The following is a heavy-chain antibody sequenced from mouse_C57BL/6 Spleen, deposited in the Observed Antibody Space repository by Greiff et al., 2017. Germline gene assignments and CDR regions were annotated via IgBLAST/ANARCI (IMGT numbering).Heavy chain of an antibody. CDR3: TRDLSNYDAMDY. Sequence: EVKVEESGEGLVKPGGSLKLSCAASGFTFSSYAMSWVRQTPEKRLEWVAYISSGGDYIYYADTVKGRFTISRDNARNTLYLQMSSLKSEDTAMYYCTRDLSNYDAMDYWGQGTSVTGSS. V-gene: IGHV5-9-1*02. CDR2: ISSGGDYI. J-gene: IGHJ4*01. D-gene: IGHD2-5*01. CDR1: GFTFSSYA.